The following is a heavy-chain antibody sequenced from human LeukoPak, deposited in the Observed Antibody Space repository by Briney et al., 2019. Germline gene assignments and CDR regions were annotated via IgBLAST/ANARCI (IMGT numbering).Heavy chain of an antibody. Sequence: GESLKISCKGSGYSFTSYWIGWVRQMPGKGLEWMGIIYPGDSETRYSPSFQGQVTISADKSIGTAYLQWSSLKASDTAMYYCARRGLRTTDTFDYWGQGTLVTVSS. V-gene: IGHV5-51*01. CDR2: IYPGDSET. CDR1: GYSFTSYW. CDR3: ARRGLRTTDTFDY. J-gene: IGHJ4*02. D-gene: IGHD4/OR15-4a*01.